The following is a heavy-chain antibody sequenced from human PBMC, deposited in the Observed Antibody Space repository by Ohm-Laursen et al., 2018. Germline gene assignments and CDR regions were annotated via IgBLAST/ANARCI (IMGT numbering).Heavy chain of an antibody. CDR3: ATSPHDIMNSKDY. J-gene: IGHJ4*02. D-gene: IGHD3-9*01. V-gene: IGHV4-28*01. CDR1: GLSISNSNW. Sequence: SDTLSLTCDVSGLSISNSNWWGWIRQPPGKGLEWVGYLYYSGTTYYNPSLKSRVTMSVDTSKNQFSVKLTSVTAVDTAVYYCATSPHDIMNSKDYWGQGTLVTVSS. CDR2: LYYSGTT.